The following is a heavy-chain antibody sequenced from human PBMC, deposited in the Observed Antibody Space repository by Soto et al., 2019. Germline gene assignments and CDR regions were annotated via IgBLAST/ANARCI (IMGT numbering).Heavy chain of an antibody. V-gene: IGHV1-18*01. CDR1: GYTFTSYG. CDR3: VGDPKSCTGGSFYLTVDY. Sequence: ASVKVTCKASGYTFTSYGISWVRQAPGQGLEWMGWISAYNGNTNYAQKLQGRVTMTTDTSTSTAYMELRSLRSDDTAVYYCVGDPKSCTGGSFYLTVDYWGQGPLVTVSS. D-gene: IGHD2-15*01. CDR2: ISAYNGNT. J-gene: IGHJ4*02.